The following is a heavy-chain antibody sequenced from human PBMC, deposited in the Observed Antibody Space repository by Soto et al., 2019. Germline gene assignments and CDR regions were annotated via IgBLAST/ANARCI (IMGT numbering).Heavy chain of an antibody. Sequence: GGSLRLSCAASGFTFSRYSMNWVRQAPGKGLEWVSSISSSSSYIYYADSVKGRFTISRDNAKNSLYLQMNSLRAEDTAVYYCARDPEYDILTGFYGMDVWGQGTTVTVSS. V-gene: IGHV3-21*01. CDR1: GFTFSRYS. D-gene: IGHD3-9*01. CDR3: ARDPEYDILTGFYGMDV. CDR2: ISSSSSYI. J-gene: IGHJ6*02.